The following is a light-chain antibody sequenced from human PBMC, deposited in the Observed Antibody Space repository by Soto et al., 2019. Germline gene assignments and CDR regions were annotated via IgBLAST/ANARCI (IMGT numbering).Light chain of an antibody. CDR2: AAS. CDR3: QYYGNSPLT. V-gene: IGKV3-20*01. J-gene: IGKJ1*01. CDR1: QSLSSNF. Sequence: EIVLTQTPDTLSLSPGEGATLSCRASQSLSSNFLAWYQQRPGQAPRLLIYAASSRATGIPDRFSGSGSGTDFTLTITRLEPEDFAVYYCQYYGNSPLTFGQGTMVDI.